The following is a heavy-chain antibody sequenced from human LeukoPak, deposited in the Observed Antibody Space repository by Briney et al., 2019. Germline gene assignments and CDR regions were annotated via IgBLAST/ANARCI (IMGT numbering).Heavy chain of an antibody. D-gene: IGHD3-10*01. CDR2: ISGNSGSDT. CDR1: GFTFSSYA. V-gene: IGHV3-23*01. CDR3: AKGSSSGRPYFFDY. J-gene: IGHJ4*02. Sequence: GGSLRLSCAASGFTFSSYAMGWVRQAPGKGLEWFSAISGNSGSDTYYADAVKGRFTISRGNSKTTLYLEMNSLRAEDTAVYYCAKGSSSGRPYFFDYWGQGSLVAVSS.